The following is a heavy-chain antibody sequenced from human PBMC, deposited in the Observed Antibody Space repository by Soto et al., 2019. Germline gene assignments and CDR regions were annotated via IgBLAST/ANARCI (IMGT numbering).Heavy chain of an antibody. Sequence: EVQLVESGGGLVQPGGSLRPSCAASGFTFSSYAMHWVRQAPGKGLEYVSVISSNGGSTYYANSVKGRFTISRDNSKNTLYLQMGSLRAEDMAVYYCARTSGYAFDYWGQGTLVTVSS. V-gene: IGHV3-64*01. CDR1: GFTFSSYA. CDR3: ARTSGYAFDY. J-gene: IGHJ4*02. D-gene: IGHD5-12*01. CDR2: ISSNGGST.